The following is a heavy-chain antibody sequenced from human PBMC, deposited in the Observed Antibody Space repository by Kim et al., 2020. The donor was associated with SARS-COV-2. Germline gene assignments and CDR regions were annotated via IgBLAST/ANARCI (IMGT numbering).Heavy chain of an antibody. CDR2: ISGSGGST. D-gene: IGHD4-17*01. V-gene: IGHV3-23*01. CDR1: GFTFSSYA. CDR3: AKYTSGVYGGNPFYYGMDV. Sequence: GGSLRLSCAASGFTFSSYAMSWVRQAPGKGLEWVSAISGSGGSTYYADSVKGRFTISRDNSKNTLYLQMNSLRAEDTAVYYCAKYTSGVYGGNPFYYGMDVWGQGTTVTVSS. J-gene: IGHJ6*02.